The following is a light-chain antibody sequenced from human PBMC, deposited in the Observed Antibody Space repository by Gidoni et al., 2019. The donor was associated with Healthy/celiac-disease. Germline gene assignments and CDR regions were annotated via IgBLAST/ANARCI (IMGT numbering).Light chain of an antibody. V-gene: IGKV3-15*01. CDR3: QQYNNWPPIT. Sequence: EIVITQSPATLSVSTGDRATLSCRASQSVSSNLAWYQQKPGQAPRLLIYGASTRAPGIPARFSGSVSGTEFTLTISSLQSEDFAVYYCQQYNNWPPITFXQXTRLEIK. CDR1: QSVSSN. J-gene: IGKJ5*01. CDR2: GAS.